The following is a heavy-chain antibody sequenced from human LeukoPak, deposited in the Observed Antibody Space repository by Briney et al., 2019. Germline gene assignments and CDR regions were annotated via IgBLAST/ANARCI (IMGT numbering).Heavy chain of an antibody. CDR2: IHYTGTT. CDR3: ATNRAGTYDRSFDI. J-gene: IGHJ3*02. D-gene: IGHD1-26*01. Sequence: PSETLSLTCIVSGGSINNHYWTWIRQTPGKGLEWIGDIHYTGTTKYKPSLKSRVTISIDTSKNQFSLELSSVTATDTAVYFCATNRAGTYDRSFDIWGQGTMVTVSS. V-gene: IGHV4-59*08. CDR1: GGSINNHY.